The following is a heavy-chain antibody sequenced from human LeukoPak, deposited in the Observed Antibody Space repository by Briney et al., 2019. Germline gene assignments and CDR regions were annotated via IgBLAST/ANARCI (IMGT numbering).Heavy chain of an antibody. D-gene: IGHD1-14*01. CDR1: GGSLSGYY. Sequence: SETLSLTCAVFGGSLSGYYWSWIRQPPGKGLEWIGYVYYSGSTNYNPSLKSRITISVDTSKNQFSLKLSSVTAADTAVYYCASGVTTWYFDSWGQGTLVTVSS. CDR3: ASGVTTWYFDS. V-gene: IGHV4-59*01. CDR2: VYYSGST. J-gene: IGHJ4*02.